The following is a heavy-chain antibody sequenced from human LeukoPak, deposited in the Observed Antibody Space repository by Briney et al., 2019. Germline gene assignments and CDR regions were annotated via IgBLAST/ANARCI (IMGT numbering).Heavy chain of an antibody. Sequence: GGSLRLSCAASGFTFSSYAMHWVRQAPGKGLEWVAVISYDGSNKYYADSVKGRFTISRDNSKNTLYLQMNSLRAEDTAVYYCARDPSDAYYYDSSGYYADWGQGTLVTVSS. J-gene: IGHJ4*02. CDR2: ISYDGSNK. CDR1: GFTFSSYA. V-gene: IGHV3-30*04. CDR3: ARDPSDAYYYDSSGYYAD. D-gene: IGHD3-22*01.